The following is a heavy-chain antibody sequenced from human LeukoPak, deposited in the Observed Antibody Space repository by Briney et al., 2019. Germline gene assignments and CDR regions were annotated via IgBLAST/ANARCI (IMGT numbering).Heavy chain of an antibody. J-gene: IGHJ4*02. V-gene: IGHV1-2*02. D-gene: IGHD1-26*01. Sequence: ASVKVSCKASGYTFTSYDINWVRQATGQGLEWMGWMNPNSGGTNYAQKFQGRVTMTRDTSISTAYMVLSRLRSDDTAVYYCAREVGRGFDYWGQGTLVTVSS. CDR2: MNPNSGGT. CDR3: AREVGRGFDY. CDR1: GYTFTSYD.